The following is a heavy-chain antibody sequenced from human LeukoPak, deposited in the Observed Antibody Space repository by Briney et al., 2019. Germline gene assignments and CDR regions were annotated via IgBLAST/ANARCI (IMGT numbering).Heavy chain of an antibody. D-gene: IGHD1-26*01. Sequence: SETLSLTCTVSGGSISNYCWSWTRQPPGKGLEWIGFIYYSGSTNFNPSLKSRVTISVDTSKNQFSLKLSSVTAADTAVYYCARHGSYYFWFDPWGQGTLVTVSS. CDR1: GGSISNYC. V-gene: IGHV4-59*01. CDR3: ARHGSYYFWFDP. CDR2: IYYSGST. J-gene: IGHJ5*02.